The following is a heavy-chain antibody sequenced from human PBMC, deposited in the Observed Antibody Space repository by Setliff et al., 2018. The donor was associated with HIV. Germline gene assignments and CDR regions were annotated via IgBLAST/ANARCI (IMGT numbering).Heavy chain of an antibody. V-gene: IGHV3-23*01. CDR3: AKTYYYDSSGYYYFDS. CDR2: ISGGGDRT. Sequence: PGGSLRLSCVASGFTFSNFGMSWVRQAPGKGLEWVSAISGGGDRTYHADSVRGRFAISRDNSKNSLYLQMNSLRAEDTAVYYCAKTYYYDSSGYYYFDSWGQGTLVTVSS. CDR1: GFTFSNFG. D-gene: IGHD3-22*01. J-gene: IGHJ4*02.